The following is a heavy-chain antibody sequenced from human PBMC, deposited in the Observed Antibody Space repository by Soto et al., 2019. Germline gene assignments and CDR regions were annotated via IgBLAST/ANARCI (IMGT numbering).Heavy chain of an antibody. CDR2: IWNDGSNK. CDR1: GFTFSSYG. J-gene: IGHJ6*02. D-gene: IGHD3-10*01. Sequence: PGGSLRLSCAASGFTFSSYGMHWVRQAPGKGLEWVAVIWNDGSNKYYADSVKGRFTISRDNSKNTLYLQMNSLRAEDTAVYYCARALARGYYYYGMDVWGQGTTVTVSS. CDR3: ARALARGYYYYGMDV. V-gene: IGHV3-33*01.